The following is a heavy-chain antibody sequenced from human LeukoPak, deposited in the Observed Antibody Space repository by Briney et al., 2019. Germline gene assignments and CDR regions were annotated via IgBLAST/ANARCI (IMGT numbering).Heavy chain of an antibody. Sequence: GGSLRLSCAASGFTFDDYAMHWVRQAPGKGLEWVSGVSWNSGSIGYADSVKGRFTISRDNSKNTLYLQMNSLRAEDTAVYYCAKDSGGIVVVPAAKGVDYWGQGTLVTVSS. J-gene: IGHJ4*02. V-gene: IGHV3-9*01. CDR3: AKDSGGIVVVPAAKGVDY. CDR2: VSWNSGSI. CDR1: GFTFDDYA. D-gene: IGHD2-2*01.